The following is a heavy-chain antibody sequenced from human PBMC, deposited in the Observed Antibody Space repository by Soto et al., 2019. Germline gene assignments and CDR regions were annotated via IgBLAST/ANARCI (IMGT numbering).Heavy chain of an antibody. CDR1: GGSITGAFY. V-gene: IGHV4-31*03. D-gene: IGHD2-15*01. CDR2: IHYRGST. CDR3: APVRDSFGLDV. Sequence: SETLSLTCKVSGGSITGAFYWNWIRQHPEKGLEWIGSIHYRGSTYYNPSLKSRITITLDRSNNQFSLQLSSVTAADTDVYYCAPVRDSFGLDVWGQGTTVTVSS. J-gene: IGHJ6*02.